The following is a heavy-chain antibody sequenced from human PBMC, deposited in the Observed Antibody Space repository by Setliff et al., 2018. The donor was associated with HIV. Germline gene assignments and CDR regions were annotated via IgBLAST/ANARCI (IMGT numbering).Heavy chain of an antibody. Sequence: GASVKVSCKTSGYNFENYAINWVRQAPGQGLEWMGWINTNSGSPTYAQAFTGRFLFSVDTVVATAYLQINNLKTEDTAVYYYARALYGDYGGDLNWLDPWGQGTRVTVSS. J-gene: IGHJ5*02. CDR2: INTNSGSP. V-gene: IGHV7-4-1*02. CDR3: ARALYGDYGGDLNWLDP. CDR1: GYNFENYA. D-gene: IGHD4-17*01.